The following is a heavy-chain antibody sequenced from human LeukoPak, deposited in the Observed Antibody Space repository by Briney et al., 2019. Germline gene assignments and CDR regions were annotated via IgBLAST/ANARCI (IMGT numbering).Heavy chain of an antibody. CDR3: AKASTLRYFDWFASAFDI. D-gene: IGHD3-9*01. Sequence: GGSLRLSCAASGFTFSSYAMSWVRQAPGKGLEWVSAISGGGGSTYYADSVKGRFTISRDDSKNTLYLQMNSLRAEDTAVYYCAKASTLRYFDWFASAFDIWGQGTMVTVSS. CDR1: GFTFSSYA. V-gene: IGHV3-23*01. J-gene: IGHJ3*02. CDR2: ISGGGGST.